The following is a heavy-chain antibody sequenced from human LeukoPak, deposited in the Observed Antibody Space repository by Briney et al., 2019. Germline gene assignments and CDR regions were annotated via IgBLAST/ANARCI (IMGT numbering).Heavy chain of an antibody. CDR2: ISSTGSTI. CDR3: ARGGGGLWFGELSL. Sequence: GGSLRLSCAASGFTFSSYEMNWVRQAPGKGLEWLSYISSTGSTIYYADSVKGRFTISGDNAKNSLYLQMSSLRAEDTAVYYCARGGGGLWFGELSLWGQGTLVTVSS. D-gene: IGHD3-10*01. V-gene: IGHV3-48*03. J-gene: IGHJ4*02. CDR1: GFTFSSYE.